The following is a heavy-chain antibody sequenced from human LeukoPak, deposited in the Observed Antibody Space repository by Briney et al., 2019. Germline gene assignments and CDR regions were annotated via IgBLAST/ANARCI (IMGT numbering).Heavy chain of an antibody. CDR2: IIPILGIA. V-gene: IGHV1-69*04. CDR3: ARDGEAANYGMDV. J-gene: IGHJ6*02. Sequence: SVKVSCKASGGTFCSYTISWVRQAPGQGLEWMGRIIPILGIANYAQKFQGRVTITADKSTSTAYMELSSLRSEDTAVYYCARDGEAANYGMDVWGQGTTVTVSS. CDR1: GGTFCSYT. D-gene: IGHD2-15*01.